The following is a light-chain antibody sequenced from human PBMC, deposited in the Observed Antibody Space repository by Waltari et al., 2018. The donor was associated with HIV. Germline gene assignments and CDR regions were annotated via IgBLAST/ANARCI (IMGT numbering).Light chain of an antibody. Sequence: DIVMTQSPLSLPVTPGEPASISCRPSQSLLHSNGYNYLDWYLQKPGHAPQLLIYLGSNRASGVPDRFSGSGSGTDFTLKISRVEAEDVGVYYCMQALQTPLTFGGGTKVEIK. V-gene: IGKV2-28*01. CDR3: MQALQTPLT. CDR2: LGS. J-gene: IGKJ4*01. CDR1: QSLLHSNGYNY.